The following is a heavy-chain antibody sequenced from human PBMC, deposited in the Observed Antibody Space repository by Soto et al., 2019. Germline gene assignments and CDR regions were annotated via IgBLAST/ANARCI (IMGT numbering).Heavy chain of an antibody. D-gene: IGHD3-22*01. CDR3: AKDPYDSSGYYSATSDY. V-gene: IGHV3-23*01. Sequence: PGGSLRLSCVVSGFTFGSYAMSWVRQAPGKGLEWVSIISGSGGTIHYADSVKGRFTISRDNSKNTLYLQMNSLRAEDTAIYSCAKDPYDSSGYYSATSDYWVHGTLVTVSP. J-gene: IGHJ4*01. CDR2: ISGSGGTI. CDR1: GFTFGSYA.